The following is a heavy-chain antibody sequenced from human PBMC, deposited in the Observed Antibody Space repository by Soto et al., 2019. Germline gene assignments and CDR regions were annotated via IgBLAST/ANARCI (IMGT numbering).Heavy chain of an antibody. Sequence: SYMAWVRQAPGKGLERASVIYNDGTTYYSQSVEGRFTISRDTSKNTLYLQMDRLRDEDTAVYYCVRPLPSGQTHARDVWGQGTTVTVSS. CDR2: IYNDGTT. V-gene: IGHV3-53*01. J-gene: IGHJ6*02. CDR3: VRPLPSGQTHARDV. CDR1: SY. D-gene: IGHD3-10*01.